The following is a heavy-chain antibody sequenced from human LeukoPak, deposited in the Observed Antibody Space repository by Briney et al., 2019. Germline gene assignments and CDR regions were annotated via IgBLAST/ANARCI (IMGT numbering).Heavy chain of an antibody. V-gene: IGHV3-48*02. D-gene: IGHD3-9*01. CDR3: ARDPRTYYDILTGYPGPYYFDY. CDR2: ISSSSSTI. Sequence: GGSLRLSCAASGFTFSSYSMNWVRQAPGKGLEWVSYISSSSSTIYYADSVKGRFTISRDNAKNSLYLQMNSLRDEDTAVYSCARDPRTYYDILTGYPGPYYFDYWGQGTLVTVSS. J-gene: IGHJ4*02. CDR1: GFTFSSYS.